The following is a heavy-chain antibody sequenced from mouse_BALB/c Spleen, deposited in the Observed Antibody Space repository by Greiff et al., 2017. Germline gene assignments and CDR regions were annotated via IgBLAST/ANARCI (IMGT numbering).Heavy chain of an antibody. CDR3: ARWLRRRAPYAMDY. Sequence: VQLQQSGAELMKPGASVKISCKATGYTFSSYWIEWVKQRPGHGLEWIGEILPGSGSTNYNEKFKGKATFTADTSSNTAYMQLSSLTSEDSAVYYCARWLRRRAPYAMDYWGQGTSVTVSS. V-gene: IGHV1-9*01. CDR2: ILPGSGST. D-gene: IGHD2-2*01. CDR1: GYTFSSYW. J-gene: IGHJ4*01.